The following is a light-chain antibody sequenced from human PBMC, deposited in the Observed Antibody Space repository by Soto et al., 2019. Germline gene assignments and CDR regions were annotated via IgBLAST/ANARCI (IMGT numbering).Light chain of an antibody. CDR2: DAS. Sequence: DIQMTQSPSTLSASVGDRVAITCRASQSISQWVAWYQQKPGRAPELLIYDASKLKSGVPSRFSGSGSGTEFSLTITSLQPDDSAMYYCQQYIGYSWTFGRGTKVEIK. CDR1: QSISQW. CDR3: QQYIGYSWT. J-gene: IGKJ1*01. V-gene: IGKV1-5*01.